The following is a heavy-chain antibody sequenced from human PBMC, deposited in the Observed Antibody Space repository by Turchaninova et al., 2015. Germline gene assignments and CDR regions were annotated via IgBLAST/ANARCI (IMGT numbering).Heavy chain of an antibody. Sequence: QIQLVQSGPEVRQPGPSVQGSCKAYAYTFTNSGIHWVSQAPGQRLEWMGWIHAGNGKTKDSQKCQGRLTITRDTSASTAYMELSSLRFEDTAGYYCARTHCSSTSCLGVDPWGQGSLVTVSS. CDR2: IHAGNGKT. D-gene: IGHD2-2*01. CDR1: AYTFTNSG. V-gene: IGHV1-3*01. J-gene: IGHJ5*02. CDR3: ARTHCSSTSCLGVDP.